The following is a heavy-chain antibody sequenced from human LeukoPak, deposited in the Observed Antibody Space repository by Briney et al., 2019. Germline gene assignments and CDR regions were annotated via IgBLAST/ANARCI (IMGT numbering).Heavy chain of an antibody. CDR2: INHSGST. CDR1: GGSFSGYY. J-gene: IGHJ4*02. D-gene: IGHD3-9*01. Sequence: SETLSLTCAVYGGSFSGYYWSWIRQPPGKGLEWIGEINHSGSTNYNPSLKSRVTISVDTSKNQFSLKLSSVTAADTAVYYCAAFPGILTGFDYWGQGTLVTVS. CDR3: AAFPGILTGFDY. V-gene: IGHV4-34*01.